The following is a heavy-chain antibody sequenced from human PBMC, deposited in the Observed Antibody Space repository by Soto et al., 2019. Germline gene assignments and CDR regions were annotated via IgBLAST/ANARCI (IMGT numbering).Heavy chain of an antibody. D-gene: IGHD2-15*01. V-gene: IGHV1-69*01. CDR1: GGTFSSYA. CDR2: SIHIIGTA. CDR3: AREEGAATPGDYYYYGMDV. J-gene: IGHJ6*02. Sequence: QVQLVQSGAEVKKPGSSVKVSCKASGGTFSSYAISWVRQAPGQGLEWMGGSIHIIGTANYAEKFQGRVKITSDESTSTAYMELSSLRSEDTAVYYCAREEGAATPGDYYYYGMDVWGQGTTVTVSS.